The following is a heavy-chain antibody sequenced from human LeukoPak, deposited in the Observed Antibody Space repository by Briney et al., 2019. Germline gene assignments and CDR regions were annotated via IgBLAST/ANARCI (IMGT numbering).Heavy chain of an antibody. CDR3: AREGGPYRPLDY. Sequence: SETLSLTCGVSGGSISNTNWWTWVRQPPGKGLEWIGEVNLQGSTNYNPSLMGRVAISVDMSENHISLKLTSVTAADTAVYYCAREGGPYRPLDYSGQGTLVTVSS. J-gene: IGHJ4*02. V-gene: IGHV4-4*02. CDR1: GGSISNTNW. CDR2: VNLQGST.